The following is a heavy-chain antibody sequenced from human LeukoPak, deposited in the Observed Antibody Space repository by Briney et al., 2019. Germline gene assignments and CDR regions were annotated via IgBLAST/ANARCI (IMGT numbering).Heavy chain of an antibody. J-gene: IGHJ1*01. CDR3: TSWGDTTAGYFQR. Sequence: GGSLRLSCVVSGFTFNRCWMNWVRQAPGKGLEWVAHINPDGRDTYYVDSVKGRFTIPRDNAQNSMYLQMNSLRVEDTAVYYCTSWGDTTAGYFQRWGQGTLVTVSS. D-gene: IGHD2-21*02. CDR1: GFTFNRCW. CDR2: INPDGRDT. V-gene: IGHV3-7*01.